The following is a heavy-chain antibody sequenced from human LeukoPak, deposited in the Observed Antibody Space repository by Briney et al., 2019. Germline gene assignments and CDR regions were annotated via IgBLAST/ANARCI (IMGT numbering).Heavy chain of an antibody. J-gene: IGHJ4*02. CDR3: AKDAMVRGIYGDYFDY. Sequence: GGSVRLSCAASGFTFSSYAMSWVRQTPGKGLEWVSAISGSGGSTYSADSVKGRFTISRDNSKNTLYLQMNSLRAEDTAVYYCAKDAMVRGIYGDYFDYWGQGTLVTVSS. CDR2: ISGSGGST. V-gene: IGHV3-23*01. D-gene: IGHD3-10*01. CDR1: GFTFSSYA.